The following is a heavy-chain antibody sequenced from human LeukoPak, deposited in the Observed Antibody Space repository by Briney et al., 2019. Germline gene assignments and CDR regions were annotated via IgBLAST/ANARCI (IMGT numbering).Heavy chain of an antibody. V-gene: IGHV5-51*01. CDR1: GYSFTTYW. Sequence: GESLKISCKGSGYSFTTYWIGWVRQMPGKGLEWMGIIYPGDSNTRYSPSFQGQVTISVDKSISTAYLQWSSLKASDTAMYYCARLSVHAYGALNWFDPWGQGTLVTVSS. J-gene: IGHJ5*02. CDR3: ARLSVHAYGALNWFDP. D-gene: IGHD4-17*01. CDR2: IYPGDSNT.